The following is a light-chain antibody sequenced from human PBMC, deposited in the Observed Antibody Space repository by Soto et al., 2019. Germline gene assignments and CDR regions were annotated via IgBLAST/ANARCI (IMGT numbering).Light chain of an antibody. CDR1: NSNIGRNS. J-gene: IGLJ1*01. Sequence: QSVLTQPPSASATPGQRVTISCSGGNSNIGRNSVNWYQQLPGTAPKLLMYSDNQRPSGVPDRFSGSKSGTSASLAISGLQSEDEADYYGAAWDDSLSGYVFGTGTKVTVL. CDR2: SDN. CDR3: AAWDDSLSGYV. V-gene: IGLV1-44*01.